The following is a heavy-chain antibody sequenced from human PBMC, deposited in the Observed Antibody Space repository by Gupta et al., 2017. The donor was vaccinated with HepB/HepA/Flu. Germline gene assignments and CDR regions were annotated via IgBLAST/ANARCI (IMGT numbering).Heavy chain of an antibody. D-gene: IGHD3-10*01. V-gene: IGHV3-53*04. Sequence: EVQLVESGGGLAQPGGSLRLSCAASGFSVSTNYMTWVRQAPGKGLEWVSVIYSAGRTYYANSVEGRVTSVRHNSKNKLFLQRNSLRVEDTAGYYWASTSYYYGLGGHHEFYGVDVWGQGTMVTVSS. CDR3: ASTSYYYGLGGHHEFYGVDV. CDR2: IYSAGRT. CDR1: GFSVSTNY. J-gene: IGHJ6*02.